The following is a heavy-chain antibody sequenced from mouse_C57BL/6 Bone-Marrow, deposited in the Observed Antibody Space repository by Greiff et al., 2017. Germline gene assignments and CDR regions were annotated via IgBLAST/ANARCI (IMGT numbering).Heavy chain of an antibody. CDR1: GFTFSDFY. J-gene: IGHJ1*03. CDR2: SRNKANDYTT. CDR3: ASDAPIYYGPYWYFDV. Sequence: EVNVVESGGGLVQSGRSLRLSCATSGFTFSDFYMEWVRQAPGKGLEWIAASRNKANDYTTEYSASVKGRFIVSRDTSQSILYLQMNALRAEDTAIYYCASDAPIYYGPYWYFDVWGTGTTVTVSS. V-gene: IGHV7-1*01. D-gene: IGHD2-1*01.